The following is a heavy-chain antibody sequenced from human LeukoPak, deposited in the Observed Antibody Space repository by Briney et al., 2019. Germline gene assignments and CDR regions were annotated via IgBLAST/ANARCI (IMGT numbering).Heavy chain of an antibody. CDR3: ARVPPPARTRITMIVVPRGNWFDP. Sequence: SETLSLTCTVSGGSISSGSYYWGWIRQPPGKGLEWIGSIYYSGSTYYNPSLKSRVTISVDTSKNQFSLKLSSVTAADTAVYYCARVPPPARTRITMIVVPRGNWFDPWGQGTLVTVSS. CDR2: IYYSGST. CDR1: GGSISSGSYY. V-gene: IGHV4-39*07. J-gene: IGHJ5*02. D-gene: IGHD3-22*01.